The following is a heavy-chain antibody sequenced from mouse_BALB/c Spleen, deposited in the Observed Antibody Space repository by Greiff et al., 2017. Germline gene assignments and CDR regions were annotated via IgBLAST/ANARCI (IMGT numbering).Heavy chain of an antibody. V-gene: IGHV2-9*02. CDR2: IWAGGST. CDR1: GFSLTSYD. D-gene: IGHD2-5*01. CDR3: ARDWGSSKYFDV. Sequence: VKLMESGPGLVASSQSLSITCNVSGFSLTSYDVHWVRQPPGKGLEWLGVIWAGGSTNYNSALMSRLSISKDNSKSQVFLKMNSLQTDDTAMYYCARDWGSSKYFDVWGAGTTVTVSS. J-gene: IGHJ1*01.